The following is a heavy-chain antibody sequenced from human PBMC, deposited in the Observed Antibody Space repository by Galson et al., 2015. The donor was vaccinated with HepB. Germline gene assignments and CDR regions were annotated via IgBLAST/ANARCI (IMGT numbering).Heavy chain of an antibody. V-gene: IGHV3-23*01. CDR2: IGVSDGSS. CDR3: AKGRPERPPEHRGYDLPDY. J-gene: IGHJ4*02. CDR1: GFTFSSYA. D-gene: IGHD5-12*01. Sequence: CAASGFTFSSYAMNWVRQAPGKGLEWVSGIGVSDGSSYYANSVKGRFTISRDNSKNTLYLQVNSLRVEDTAIYYCAKGRPERPPEHRGYDLPDYWGQGTLVTVSS.